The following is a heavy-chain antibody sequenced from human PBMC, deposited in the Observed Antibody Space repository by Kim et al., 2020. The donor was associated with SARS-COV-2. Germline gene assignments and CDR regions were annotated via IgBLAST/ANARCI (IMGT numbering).Heavy chain of an antibody. J-gene: IGHJ4*02. D-gene: IGHD3-10*01. CDR2: ISGSGGST. CDR1: GFTFSSYA. Sequence: GGSLRLSCAASGFTFSSYAMSWVRQAPGKGLEWVSAISGSGGSTYYADSVKGRFTISRDNSKNTLYLQMNSLRAEDTAVYYCAKDPQGFGELLFTNFDYWGQGTLVTVSS. CDR3: AKDPQGFGELLFTNFDY. V-gene: IGHV3-23*01.